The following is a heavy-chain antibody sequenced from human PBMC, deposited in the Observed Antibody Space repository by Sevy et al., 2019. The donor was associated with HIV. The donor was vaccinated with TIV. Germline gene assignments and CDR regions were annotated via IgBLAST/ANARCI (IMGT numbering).Heavy chain of an antibody. Sequence: SETLSLTCTVSGCSISSSSDYWGWIRQPPGKGLEWIGSIYYSGSTYYNPSLKSRVTISVDTSKNQFSLKLSSVTDADTAAYYCARQAVANWGGHFDYWGQGTLVTVSS. D-gene: IGHD7-27*01. CDR3: ARQAVANWGGHFDY. CDR2: IYYSGST. CDR1: GCSISSSSDY. J-gene: IGHJ4*02. V-gene: IGHV4-39*01.